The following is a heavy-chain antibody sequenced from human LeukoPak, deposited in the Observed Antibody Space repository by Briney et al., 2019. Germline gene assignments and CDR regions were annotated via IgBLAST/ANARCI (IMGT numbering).Heavy chain of an antibody. CDR1: GGTFSSYA. CDR2: IIPILGTA. CDR3: ARGWLSEEYYYYYGMDV. J-gene: IGHJ6*04. Sequence: SVKVSCKASGGTFSSYAISWVRQAPGQGLEWMGGIIPILGTANYAQKFQGRVTITADKSTSTAYMELSSLRSEDTAVYYCARGWLSEEYYYYYGMDVWGKGTTVTVSS. V-gene: IGHV1-69*10. D-gene: IGHD6-19*01.